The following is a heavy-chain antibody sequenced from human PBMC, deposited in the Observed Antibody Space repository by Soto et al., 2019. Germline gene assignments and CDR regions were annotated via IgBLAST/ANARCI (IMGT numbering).Heavy chain of an antibody. CDR3: ARAKFESTGWHQFDI. J-gene: IGHJ4*02. CDR2: IYYSGST. Sequence: SETLSLTCTVSGGSISSGDYYWSWIRQPPGKGLEWIGYIYYSGSTYYNPSLRSRVTLSVDSSKNQISLALTSVTAADTAVYYCARAKFESTGWHQFDIWGQGTLVTVSS. D-gene: IGHD7-27*01. V-gene: IGHV4-30-4*01. CDR1: GGSISSGDYY.